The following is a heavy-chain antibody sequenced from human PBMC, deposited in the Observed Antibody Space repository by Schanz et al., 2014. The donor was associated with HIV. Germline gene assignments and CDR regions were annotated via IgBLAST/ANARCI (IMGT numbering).Heavy chain of an antibody. CDR1: SGSIRTYH. D-gene: IGHD6-6*01. V-gene: IGHV4-4*07. CDR2: VSGSGST. Sequence: QVLLQESGPRLMKPSETVSLTCTVSSGSIRTYHWHWIRQSAGKRLEWIGRVSGSGSTDHNPSVRSRFPISVDTSNTLFSRKLKSVTAADTAVYYCAKSGQLVTKHYWFDSWGQGTLVSVSS. CDR3: AKSGQLVTKHYWFDS. J-gene: IGHJ5*01.